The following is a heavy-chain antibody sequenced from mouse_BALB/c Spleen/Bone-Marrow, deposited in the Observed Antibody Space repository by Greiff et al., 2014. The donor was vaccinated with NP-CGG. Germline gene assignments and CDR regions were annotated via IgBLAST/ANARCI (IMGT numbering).Heavy chain of an antibody. CDR1: GFSLISYG. J-gene: IGHJ4*01. Sequence: VQLVESGPGLVAPSQSLSITCTVSGFSLISYGVHWVRQPPGKGLEWLGVIWTSGSTNYNSALMSRLSISKDNSKSQVFLKMNSLQTDDTAMYYCARGVGLRLRGKAMDNWGKGTSAPVSS. CDR2: IWTSGST. CDR3: ARGVGLRLRGKAMDN. V-gene: IGHV2-9*02. D-gene: IGHD2-4*01.